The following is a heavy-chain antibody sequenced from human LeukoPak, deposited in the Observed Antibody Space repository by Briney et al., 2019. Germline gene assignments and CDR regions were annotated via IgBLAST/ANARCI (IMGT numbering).Heavy chain of an antibody. Sequence: GASVKVSCKASGGTFSSYAISWVRQAPGQGLEWMGGIIPIFGTANYAQKFQGRVTITADKSTSTAYMELSSLRSEDTAVYYCASRQRSSWYFHYYYYMDVWGKGTTVTVSS. CDR3: ASRQRSSWYFHYYYYMDV. D-gene: IGHD6-13*01. J-gene: IGHJ6*03. CDR1: GGTFSSYA. V-gene: IGHV1-69*06. CDR2: IIPIFGTA.